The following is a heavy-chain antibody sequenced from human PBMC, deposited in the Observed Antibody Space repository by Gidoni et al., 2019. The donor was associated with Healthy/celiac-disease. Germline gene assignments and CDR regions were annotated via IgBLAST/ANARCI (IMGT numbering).Heavy chain of an antibody. Sequence: QVQLVESGGGVVQPGRSLRLSCAASGFTFSRYGLHWVRQAPGKGLEWVAVIAYDGSNKYYADSGKGRFTISRDNSKNTLYLQMNSLRTEDTAVYYCAKDQSSSSWYYYYYYGMDVWGQGTTVTVSS. J-gene: IGHJ6*02. V-gene: IGHV3-30*18. D-gene: IGHD6-13*01. CDR2: IAYDGSNK. CDR1: GFTFSRYG. CDR3: AKDQSSSSWYYYYYYGMDV.